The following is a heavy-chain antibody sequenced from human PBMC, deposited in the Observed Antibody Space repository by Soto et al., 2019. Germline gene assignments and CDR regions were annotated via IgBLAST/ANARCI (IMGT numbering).Heavy chain of an antibody. Sequence: QVQLVQSGAEVKKPGSSVKVSCKASGGTFSSYAISWVRQAPGQGLEGMGGIIPIFGTADYAQKFRGRVTITPDESPSTAYVELSSLRSEDTAVYYCAQNPENYYYGMDVWGQGTTVTVSS. CDR1: GGTFSSYA. J-gene: IGHJ6*02. CDR3: AQNPENYYYGMDV. CDR2: IIPIFGTA. V-gene: IGHV1-69*05.